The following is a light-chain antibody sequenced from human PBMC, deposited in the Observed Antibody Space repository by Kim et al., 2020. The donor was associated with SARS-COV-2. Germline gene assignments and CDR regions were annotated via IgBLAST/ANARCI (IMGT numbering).Light chain of an antibody. Sequence: QSALTQPASVSGSPGQSITISCTGTSSDVGGYNDVSWYQQHPGKAPKLMIYDVSKRPSGVSNRFSGSKSGNTASLTISGLQAEDEADYYCSSYTSSSRVFGGGTQLTVL. J-gene: IGLJ3*02. CDR3: SSYTSSSRV. CDR1: SSDVGGYND. CDR2: DVS. V-gene: IGLV2-14*01.